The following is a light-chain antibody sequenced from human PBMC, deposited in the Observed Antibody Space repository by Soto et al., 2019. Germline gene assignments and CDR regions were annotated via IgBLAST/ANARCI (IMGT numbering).Light chain of an antibody. CDR2: GAS. V-gene: IGKV3-20*01. CDR3: QQFDDSVT. CDR1: QSVSSSY. J-gene: IGKJ1*01. Sequence: EIVLTQSPGTLSLSPGERATISCRASQSVSSSYLAWYQQKPGQAPSLLIHGASSRATGIPDRIIGIGSGTDFTLPLSGLEPEDSAVDDCQQFDDSVTFGQGTKVDIK.